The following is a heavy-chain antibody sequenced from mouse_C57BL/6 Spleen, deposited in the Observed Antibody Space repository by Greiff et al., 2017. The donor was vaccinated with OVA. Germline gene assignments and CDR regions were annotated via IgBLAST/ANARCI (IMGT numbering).Heavy chain of an antibody. CDR2: ISYDGSN. CDR1: GYSITSGYY. V-gene: IGHV3-6*01. CDR3: ARDYYGSSPGRYFDV. D-gene: IGHD1-1*01. J-gene: IGHJ1*03. Sequence: EVQLQQSGPGLVKPSQSLSLTCSVTGYSITSGYYWNWIRQFPGNKLEWMGYISYDGSNNYNPSLKNRISITRDTSKNQFFLKLNSVTTEDTATYYCARDYYGSSPGRYFDVWGTGTTVTVSS.